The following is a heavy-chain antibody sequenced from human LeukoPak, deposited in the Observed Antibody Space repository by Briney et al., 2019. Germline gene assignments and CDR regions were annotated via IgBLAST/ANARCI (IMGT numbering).Heavy chain of an antibody. CDR3: AKVTVMVRGVNTFDY. D-gene: IGHD3-10*01. J-gene: IGHJ4*02. CDR2: ISGSGGST. Sequence: GGSLRLSCAASGFTFSSYAMSWVRQAPGKGVEWVSAISGSGGSTYYADSVKGRFTISRDNSKNTLYLQMNSLRAEDTAVYYCAKVTVMVRGVNTFDYWGQGTLVTVSS. V-gene: IGHV3-23*01. CDR1: GFTFSSYA.